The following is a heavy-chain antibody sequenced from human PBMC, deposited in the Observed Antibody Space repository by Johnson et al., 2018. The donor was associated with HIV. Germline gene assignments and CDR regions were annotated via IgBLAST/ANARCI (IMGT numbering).Heavy chain of an antibody. CDR2: IWYDGSNK. D-gene: IGHD3-3*01. CDR3: ASGNPGVRFLEWLGPSNDAFHI. V-gene: IGHV3-33*08. J-gene: IGHJ3*02. Sequence: QVQLVESGGGVVQPGRSLRLSCAASGFTVSSNYMSWVRQAPGKGLEWVAVIWYDGSNKYYADSVKGRFTISRDNSKNTLYLQMNSLRAEDTAVYYCASGNPGVRFLEWLGPSNDAFHIWGQGTMVTVSS. CDR1: GFTVSSNY.